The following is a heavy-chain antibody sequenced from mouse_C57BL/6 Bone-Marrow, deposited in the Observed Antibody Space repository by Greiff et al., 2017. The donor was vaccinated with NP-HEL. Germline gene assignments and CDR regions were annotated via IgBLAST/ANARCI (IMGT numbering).Heavy chain of an antibody. CDR2: IYPRDGST. CDR3: ARSGPPYYYGSSSFAY. Sequence: VQLQQSDAELVKPGASVKISCKVSGYTFTGHTIHWMKQRPEQGLEWIGYIYPRDGSTKYNEKFKGKATLTADKSSSTAYMQLNSLTSEDSAVYFCARSGPPYYYGSSSFAYWGQGTLVTVSA. J-gene: IGHJ3*01. V-gene: IGHV1-78*01. D-gene: IGHD1-1*01. CDR1: GYTFTGHT.